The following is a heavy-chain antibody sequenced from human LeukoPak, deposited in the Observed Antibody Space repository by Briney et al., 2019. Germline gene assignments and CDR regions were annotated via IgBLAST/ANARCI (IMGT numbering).Heavy chain of an antibody. J-gene: IGHJ4*02. CDR2: IYYSGST. D-gene: IGHD5-18*01. V-gene: IGHV4-39*07. CDR1: GGSISSSSYY. Sequence: PSETLSLPCTVSGGSISSSSYYWGWIRQPPGKGLEWIGSIYYSGSTYYNPSLKSRVTISVDTSKNQFSLKLSSVTAADTAVYYCARVVPHVDTAMALRGYFDYWGQGTLVTVSS. CDR3: ARVVPHVDTAMALRGYFDY.